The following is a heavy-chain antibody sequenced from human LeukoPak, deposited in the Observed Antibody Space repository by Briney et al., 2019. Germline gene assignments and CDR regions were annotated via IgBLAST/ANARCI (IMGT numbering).Heavy chain of an antibody. D-gene: IGHD2-21*02. CDR2: ISWNSGSL. J-gene: IGHJ6*02. V-gene: IGHV3-9*01. CDR1: GFTFDEYA. CDR3: TKDITAGGADV. Sequence: GGSLRLSCAASGFTFDEYAMHWVRQAPGKGLEWVSGISWNSGSLGYADSVKGRFTISRDNAKNSLYLEMNSLRVEDTALYYCTKDITAGGADVWGQGTTVTVS.